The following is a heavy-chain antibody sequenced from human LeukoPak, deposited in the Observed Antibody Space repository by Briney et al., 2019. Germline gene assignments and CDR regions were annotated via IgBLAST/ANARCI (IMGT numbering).Heavy chain of an antibody. CDR3: ARDSGWDPFDY. D-gene: IGHD6-19*01. CDR1: GGSISSSSYY. V-gene: IGHV4-39*02. J-gene: IGHJ4*02. Sequence: SETLSLTCTVSGGSISSSSYYWGWIRQPPGKGLEWIGSIFNGGSTYYTPSLKSRVTISVDTSKNQVSLKLNSVTAADTAVYYCARDSGWDPFDYWGQGTLVTVSS. CDR2: IFNGGST.